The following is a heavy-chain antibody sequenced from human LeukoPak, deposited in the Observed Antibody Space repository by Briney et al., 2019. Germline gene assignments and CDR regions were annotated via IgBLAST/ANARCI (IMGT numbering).Heavy chain of an antibody. CDR3: VRGLGYCSAGNCYLFGMDV. Sequence: SVTVSCKASGGNLSSYAMTWVRQAPGQGLEWMGGIIPFFATTNYAQKFQGRVTVTADESTSTSYMELTSLRSDDTAVYYCVRGLGYCSAGNCYLFGMDVWGQGTTVTVSS. CDR2: IIPFFATT. CDR1: GGNLSSYA. V-gene: IGHV1-69*01. J-gene: IGHJ6*02. D-gene: IGHD2-15*01.